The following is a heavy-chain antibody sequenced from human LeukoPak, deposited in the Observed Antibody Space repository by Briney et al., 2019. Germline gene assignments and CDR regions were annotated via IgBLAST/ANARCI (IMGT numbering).Heavy chain of an antibody. CDR3: ARVQEDIVVVPAAIEYDY. CDR2: ISWNSGSI. J-gene: IGHJ4*02. V-gene: IGHV3-9*01. Sequence: QPGRSLRLSCAASGFTFDDYAMHWVRQAPGKGLEWVSGISWNSGSIGYADSVKGRFTISRDNAKNPLYLQMNSLRAEDTAVYYCARVQEDIVVVPAAIEYDYWGQGTLVTVSS. D-gene: IGHD2-2*01. CDR1: GFTFDDYA.